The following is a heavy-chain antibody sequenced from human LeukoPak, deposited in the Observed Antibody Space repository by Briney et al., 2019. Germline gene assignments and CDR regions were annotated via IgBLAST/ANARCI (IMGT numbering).Heavy chain of an antibody. CDR3: ARPIRYSSGWYGY. CDR1: GYTFTSYD. D-gene: IGHD6-19*01. CDR2: INPNSGGT. V-gene: IGHV1-2*02. Sequence: ASVKVSCKASGYTFTSYDINWVRQATGQGLEWMGWINPNSGGTNYAQKFQGRVTMTRDTSISTAYMELSRLRSDDTAVYYCARPIRYSSGWYGYWGQGTLVTVSS. J-gene: IGHJ4*02.